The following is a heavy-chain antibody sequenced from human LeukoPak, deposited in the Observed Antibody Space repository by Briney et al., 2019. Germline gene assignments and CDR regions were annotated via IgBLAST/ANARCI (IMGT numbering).Heavy chain of an antibody. CDR2: VNHSGSN. V-gene: IGHV4-34*01. CDR3: ARGRPITMVRGVIITRDPPYDY. CDR1: GGAFSGYY. J-gene: IGHJ4*02. D-gene: IGHD3-10*01. Sequence: KPSENLSLTFAVYGGAFSGYYWSWIPQPPGKGLEWIGEVNHSGSNHYNPSLKSRVTISVDTSKKQFSLKLSSVTAADTAVYYCARGRPITMVRGVIITRDPPYDYWGQGTLVTVSS.